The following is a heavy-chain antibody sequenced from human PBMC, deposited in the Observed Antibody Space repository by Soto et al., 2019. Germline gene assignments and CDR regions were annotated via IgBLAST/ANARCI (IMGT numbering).Heavy chain of an antibody. CDR2: IFHSGST. D-gene: IGHD5-12*01. J-gene: IGHJ3*02. Sequence: QLQESGPGLVKPSGTLSLTCTVSGGSISNHNWWNWVRQPPGKGLEWIGEIFHSGSTNYNPSLKCRVTISVDKSKNQFSLKLISMTAADTAVYYCARGDDGYLSNAFKIWGQGTAVTVSS. CDR3: ARGDDGYLSNAFKI. V-gene: IGHV4-4*02. CDR1: GGSISNHNW.